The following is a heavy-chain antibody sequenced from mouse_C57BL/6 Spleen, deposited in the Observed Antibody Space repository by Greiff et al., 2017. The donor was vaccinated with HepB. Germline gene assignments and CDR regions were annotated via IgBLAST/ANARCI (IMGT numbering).Heavy chain of an antibody. J-gene: IGHJ3*01. D-gene: IGHD2-4*01. Sequence: QVQLKQPGAELVKPGASVKLSCKASGYTFTSYWMHWVKQRPGQGLEWIGMIHPNSGSTNYNEKFKSKATLTVDKSSSTAYMQLSSLTSEDSAVYYCARDDYDRGWFAYWGQGTLVTVSA. V-gene: IGHV1-64*01. CDR1: GYTFTSYW. CDR2: IHPNSGST. CDR3: ARDDYDRGWFAY.